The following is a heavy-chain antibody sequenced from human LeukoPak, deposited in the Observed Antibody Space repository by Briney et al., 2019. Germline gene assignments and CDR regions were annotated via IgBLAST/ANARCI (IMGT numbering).Heavy chain of an antibody. CDR2: INWNGGST. J-gene: IGHJ4*02. CDR1: GFTFDDYG. D-gene: IGHD6-13*01. Sequence: GSLRLSCAASGFTFDDYGMSWVRQAPGKGLEWASGINWNGGSTGYADSVKGRFTISRDNAKNSLYPQMNSLRAEDTALYYCARVYLSQQLVPGLDYWGQGTLVTVSS. CDR3: ARVYLSQQLVPGLDY. V-gene: IGHV3-20*04.